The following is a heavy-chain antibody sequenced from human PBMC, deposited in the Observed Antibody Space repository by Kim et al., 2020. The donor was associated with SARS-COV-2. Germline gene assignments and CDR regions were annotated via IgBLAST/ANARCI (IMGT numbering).Heavy chain of an antibody. Sequence: KSRVTISVDTSKNQFSLKLSSVTAADTAVYYCASRRGYGNYYYYYYYMDVWGKGTTVTVSS. V-gene: IGHV4-39*01. J-gene: IGHJ6*03. D-gene: IGHD5-18*01. CDR3: ASRRGYGNYYYYYYYMDV.